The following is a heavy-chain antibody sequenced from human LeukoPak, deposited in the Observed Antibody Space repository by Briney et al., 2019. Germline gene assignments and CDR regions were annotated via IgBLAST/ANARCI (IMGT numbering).Heavy chain of an antibody. D-gene: IGHD3-10*01. J-gene: IGHJ4*02. CDR1: GFTFSSYS. Sequence: GGSLRLSCAASGFTFSSYSMNWVRQAPGKGLEWVSSISSSSSYIYYADSVKGRFTISRDNAKNSLYLQMNSLRAEDTAVYYCARDLWVGEAVTGFDYWGQGTLVTVSS. CDR3: ARDLWVGEAVTGFDY. V-gene: IGHV3-21*01. CDR2: ISSSSSYI.